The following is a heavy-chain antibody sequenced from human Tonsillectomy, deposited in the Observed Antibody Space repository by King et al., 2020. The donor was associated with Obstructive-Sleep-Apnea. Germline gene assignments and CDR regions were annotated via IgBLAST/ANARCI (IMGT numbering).Heavy chain of an antibody. CDR1: GYTFTSYG. CDR3: ARGVGATGWDYFDY. V-gene: IGHV1-18*01. D-gene: IGHD1-26*01. Sequence: VQLVQSGAEVRRPGASVKVSCKASGYTFTSYGFTWVRQAPGQGLEWMGWISGDNDNANYAQRLQGRVTMTTDTSTSTAYMELRSLGLDDTAVYYCARGVGATGWDYFDYWGQGTLVAVSS. J-gene: IGHJ4*02. CDR2: ISGDNDNA.